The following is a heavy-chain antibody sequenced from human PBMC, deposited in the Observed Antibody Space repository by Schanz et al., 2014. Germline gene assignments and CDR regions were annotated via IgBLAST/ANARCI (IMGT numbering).Heavy chain of an antibody. V-gene: IGHV1-18*01. CDR3: ARGSPPYCTSTSCYLEP. CDR2: IGAFQGNT. D-gene: IGHD2-2*01. Sequence: QVQLVQSGTEVKKPGASMKISCKAFGYYFVGFGISWVRQAPGQGFDWMGWIGAFQGNTKYAQKFQDRVTLTSDTSASTAYMELRSLRSDDTAVYYCARGSPPYCTSTSCYLEPWGQGTLVTVSS. J-gene: IGHJ5*02. CDR1: GYYFVGFG.